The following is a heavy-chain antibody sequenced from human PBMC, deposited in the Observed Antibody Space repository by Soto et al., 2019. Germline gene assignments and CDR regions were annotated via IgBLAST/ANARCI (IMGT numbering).Heavy chain of an antibody. D-gene: IGHD6-13*01. CDR1: GYGFTSYW. Sequence: PGESLKISCKGSGYGFTSYWINWVRQMPGKGLEWMGIIYPGDSDTRYSPSFQGQVTISADKSISTAYLQWRSLKASDTAMYYCARHHGSPGSYFGMDVWGQGTTVTVSS. J-gene: IGHJ6*02. V-gene: IGHV5-51*01. CDR3: ARHHGSPGSYFGMDV. CDR2: IYPGDSDT.